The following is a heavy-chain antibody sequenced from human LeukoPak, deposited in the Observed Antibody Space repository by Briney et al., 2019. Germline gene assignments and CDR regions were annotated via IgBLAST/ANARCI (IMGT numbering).Heavy chain of an antibody. J-gene: IGHJ4*02. CDR2: INPSGGST. CDR1: GYTFTSYY. D-gene: IGHD4-23*01. Sequence: ASVKVSCKASGYTFTSYYMHWVRQAPGQGLEWMGIINPSGGSTSYAQKFQGRVTMTRDMPTSTVYMELSRLRSDDTAVYYCARDGGHGPDYWGQGTLVTVSS. CDR3: ARDGGHGPDY. V-gene: IGHV1-46*01.